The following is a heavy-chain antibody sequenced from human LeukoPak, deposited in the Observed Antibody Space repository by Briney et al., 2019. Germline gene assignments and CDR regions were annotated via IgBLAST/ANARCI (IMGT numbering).Heavy chain of an antibody. Sequence: PGGSLRLSCAASGFTSDDYAMHWVRQAPGKGLEWVSLISWDGGSTYYADSVKGRFTISRDNSKNSLYLQMNSLRAEDTALYYCAKDVEHYYDSSGYAPTFDIWGQGTMVTVS. D-gene: IGHD3-22*01. CDR2: ISWDGGST. J-gene: IGHJ3*02. CDR3: AKDVEHYYDSSGYAPTFDI. CDR1: GFTSDDYA. V-gene: IGHV3-43D*04.